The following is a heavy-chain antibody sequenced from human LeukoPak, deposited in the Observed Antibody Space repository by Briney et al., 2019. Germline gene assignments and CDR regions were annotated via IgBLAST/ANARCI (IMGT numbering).Heavy chain of an antibody. CDR3: ARGYGIVGASLDY. CDR1: GGSISSGSYY. Sequence: KPSETLSLTCTVSGGSISSGSYYWSWIRQPAGKGLEWIGRIYTSGSTNCNPSLKSRVTISVDTSKNQFSLKLSSVTAADTAVYYCARGYGIVGASLDYWGQGTLVTVSS. J-gene: IGHJ4*02. V-gene: IGHV4-61*02. D-gene: IGHD1-26*01. CDR2: IYTSGST.